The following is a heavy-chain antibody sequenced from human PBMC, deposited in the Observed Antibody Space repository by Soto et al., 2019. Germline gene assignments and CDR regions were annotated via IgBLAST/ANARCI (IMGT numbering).Heavy chain of an antibody. Sequence: LRLSCAASGFIFRTYGMHWVRQAPGKGLEWVALILNDGSSEYYADSVKGRFTISRDNSKSTLYLQMTSLRPEDTAVYYCASGAAFYYDTSRYWGQGTLVTVSS. D-gene: IGHD3-22*01. CDR2: ILNDGSSE. CDR3: ASGAAFYYDTSRY. J-gene: IGHJ4*02. CDR1: GFIFRTYG. V-gene: IGHV3-30*03.